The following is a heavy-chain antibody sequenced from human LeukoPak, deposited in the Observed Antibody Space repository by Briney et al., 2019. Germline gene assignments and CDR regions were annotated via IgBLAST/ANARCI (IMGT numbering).Heavy chain of an antibody. J-gene: IGHJ3*02. V-gene: IGHV4-59*08. Sequence: SVTLSLTCAVSGGSISSYYWSWIRQPPGKGLEGFRYIYYSGSTYFNRFRKSRVTISVATSKNPFFLQLSSVTAADTAVYYGARHKYSSGWPLEGAFDIWSQGTMVTV. CDR1: GGSISSYY. D-gene: IGHD6-19*01. CDR2: IYYSGST. CDR3: ARHKYSSGWPLEGAFDI.